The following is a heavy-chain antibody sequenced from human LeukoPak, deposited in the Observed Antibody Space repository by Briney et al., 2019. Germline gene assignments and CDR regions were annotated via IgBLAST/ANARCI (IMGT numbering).Heavy chain of an antibody. Sequence: GGSLRLSCAASGXTFSSYALRWVCQAPGKGLEWVSAISTSGSNTYYADSVKGGFTISRENSKSTVYVKMNSLRAEDTAVYYCAKRSGTSWYGDFDYWGQGTLVTVSS. V-gene: IGHV3-23*01. CDR1: GXTFSSYA. D-gene: IGHD6-13*01. J-gene: IGHJ4*02. CDR2: ISTSGSNT. CDR3: AKRSGTSWYGDFDY.